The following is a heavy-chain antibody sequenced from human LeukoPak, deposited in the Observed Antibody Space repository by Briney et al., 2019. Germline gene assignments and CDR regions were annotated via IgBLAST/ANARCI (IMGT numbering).Heavy chain of an antibody. V-gene: IGHV3-23*01. D-gene: IGHD6-13*01. CDR3: AKAIVSVAAAGVAFDY. CDR1: GYTFSSYA. J-gene: IGHJ4*02. CDR2: ISGSGGST. Sequence: GGSLRLSCAVSGYTFSSYAMSWVRQAPGKGLEWVSAISGSGGSTYYADSVKGRFTISRDNSKNTLYLQMNSLRAEDTAVYYCAKAIVSVAAAGVAFDYWGQGTLVTVSS.